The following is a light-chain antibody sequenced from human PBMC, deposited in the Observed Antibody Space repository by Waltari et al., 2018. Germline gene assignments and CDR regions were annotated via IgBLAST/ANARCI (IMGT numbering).Light chain of an antibody. CDR2: DVS. CDR1: SSDVGAYNY. CDR3: ISYTTSDTMI. J-gene: IGLJ2*01. Sequence: QFALTQPASVSGSPGQSITISCTGTSSDVGAYNYVSWYQQHPGKVPKLIIYDVSHRPSGVSFRFSGSKSDNTASLTISGLQAEDEADYYCISYTTSDTMIFGGGTKLTVL. V-gene: IGLV2-14*03.